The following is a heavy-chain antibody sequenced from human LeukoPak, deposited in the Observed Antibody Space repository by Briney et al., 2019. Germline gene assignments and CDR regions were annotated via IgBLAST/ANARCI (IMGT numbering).Heavy chain of an antibody. J-gene: IGHJ6*02. CDR1: GYSFTSYW. D-gene: IGHD3-10*01. Sequence: GEPLKISCKGSGYSFTSYWIGWVRQMPGKGLEWMGIIYPGDTDTRYSPSFRGQVTISADKSISTAYLQWSSLKASDTAMYYCATTYYGSGRRYYYGMDVWGQGTTVTVSS. V-gene: IGHV5-51*01. CDR2: IYPGDTDT. CDR3: ATTYYGSGRRYYYGMDV.